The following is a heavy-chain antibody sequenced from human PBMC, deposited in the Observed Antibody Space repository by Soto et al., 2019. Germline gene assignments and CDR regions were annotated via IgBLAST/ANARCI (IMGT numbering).Heavy chain of an antibody. Sequence: GGSLRLSCAASGFTFSNAWINWVRQAPGKGLEWVGFIRSKAHGGTTEYAASVKGRVTVSRDDSKSIAYLQMSSLKTEDTAVFYCSRGRHSSNWSGYYFDFWGQGTLVTVSS. D-gene: IGHD6-13*01. CDR1: GFTFSNAW. CDR2: IRSKAHGGTT. CDR3: SRGRHSSNWSGYYFDF. V-gene: IGHV3-49*04. J-gene: IGHJ4*02.